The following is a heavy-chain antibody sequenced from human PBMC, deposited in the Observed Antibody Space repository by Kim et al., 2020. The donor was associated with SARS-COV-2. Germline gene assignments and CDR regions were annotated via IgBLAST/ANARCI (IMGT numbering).Heavy chain of an antibody. D-gene: IGHD2-15*01. V-gene: IGHV4-59*01. CDR3: ARDSCSGGGCYSYWFDP. Sequence: LKSRVTISVDTSKNQFSLKLSSVTAADTAVYYCARDSCSGGGCYSYWFDPWGQGTLVTVSS. J-gene: IGHJ5*02.